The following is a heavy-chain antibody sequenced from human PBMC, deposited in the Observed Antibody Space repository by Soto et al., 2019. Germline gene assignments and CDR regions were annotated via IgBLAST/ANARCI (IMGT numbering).Heavy chain of an antibody. V-gene: IGHV1-18*01. J-gene: IGHJ5*02. CDR2: ISAYNGNT. Sequence: ASVKVSCKASDYTFTSYGISWVRQAPGQGLEWMGWISAYNGNTNYAQKLQGRVTMTTDTSTSTAYMELRSLRSDDTAVYYCARVVDYCSSTSCYNWFDPWGQGTLVTV. CDR3: ARVVDYCSSTSCYNWFDP. CDR1: DYTFTSYG. D-gene: IGHD2-2*01.